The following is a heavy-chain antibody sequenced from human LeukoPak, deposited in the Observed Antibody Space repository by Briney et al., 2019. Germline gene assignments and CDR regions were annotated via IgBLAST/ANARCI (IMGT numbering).Heavy chain of an antibody. V-gene: IGHV1-69*13. CDR2: IIPIFGTA. CDR1: GGTFISYA. D-gene: IGHD2-21*02. J-gene: IGHJ6*02. Sequence: ASVKVSCKASGGTFISYAISWVRRAPGQGLEWMGGIIPIFGTANYAQKFQGRVTITADESTSTAYMELSSLRSEDTAVYYCARVGCGGDCYLMGYYYGMDVWGQGTAVTVSS. CDR3: ARVGCGGDCYLMGYYYGMDV.